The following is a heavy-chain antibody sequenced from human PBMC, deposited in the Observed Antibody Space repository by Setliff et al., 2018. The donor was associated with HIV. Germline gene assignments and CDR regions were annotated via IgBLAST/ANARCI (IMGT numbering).Heavy chain of an antibody. CDR1: GVSISSGPYY. V-gene: IGHV4-61*05. D-gene: IGHD2-8*01. Sequence: SETLSLTCAVSGVSISSGPYYWGWIRQPPGKGLEWIGSVHYSGSAYHNPSLNSRAIISVDKSKNQFSLKLISLTAADTAKYFCARGVQAQVVLMSYVKGRFDPWGQGTQVTVSS. J-gene: IGHJ5*02. CDR2: VHYSGSA. CDR3: ARGVQAQVVLMSYVKGRFDP.